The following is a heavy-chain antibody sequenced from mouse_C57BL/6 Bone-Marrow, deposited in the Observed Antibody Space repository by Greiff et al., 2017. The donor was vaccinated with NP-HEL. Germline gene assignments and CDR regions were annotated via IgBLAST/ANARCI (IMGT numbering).Heavy chain of an antibody. CDR2: IDPENGDT. D-gene: IGHD1-1*01. Sequence: EVKLMESGAELVRPGASVKLSCTASGFNIKDDYMHWVKQRPEQGLEWIGWIDPENGDTEYASKFQGKATITADTSSNTAYLQLSSLTSEDTAVYYCTTPTVVANFDYWGQGTTLTVSS. CDR1: GFNIKDDY. CDR3: TTPTVVANFDY. V-gene: IGHV14-4*01. J-gene: IGHJ2*01.